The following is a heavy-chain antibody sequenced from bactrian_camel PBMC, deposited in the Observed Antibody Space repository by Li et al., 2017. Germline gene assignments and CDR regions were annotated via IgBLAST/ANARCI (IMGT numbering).Heavy chain of an antibody. CDR1: GYTYGWAY. CDR3: AADFYNLQLSRHYSN. Sequence: VQLVESGGGSVQAGGSLRLPCAASGYTYGWAYMGWFRQAPGKEREGVARIATGSGNTYYADSVKGRFTISQDNAKNTVYLQMNSLKPEDTAMYYCAADFYNLQLSRHYSNWGQGTQVTVS. D-gene: IGHD4*01. V-gene: IGHV3S40*01. J-gene: IGHJ4*01. CDR2: IATGSGNT.